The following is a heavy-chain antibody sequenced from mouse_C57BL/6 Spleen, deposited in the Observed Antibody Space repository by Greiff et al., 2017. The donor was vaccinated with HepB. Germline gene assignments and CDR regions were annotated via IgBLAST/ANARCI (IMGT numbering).Heavy chain of an antibody. V-gene: IGHV1-15*01. J-gene: IGHJ4*01. Sequence: LVESGAELVRPGASVTLSCKASGYTFTDYEMHWVKQTPVHGLEWIGAIDPETGGTAYNQKFKGKAILTADKSSSTAYMELRSLTSEDSAVYYCTRGGTGTSAMDYWGQGTSVTVSS. D-gene: IGHD4-1*01. CDR1: GYTFTDYE. CDR2: IDPETGGT. CDR3: TRGGTGTSAMDY.